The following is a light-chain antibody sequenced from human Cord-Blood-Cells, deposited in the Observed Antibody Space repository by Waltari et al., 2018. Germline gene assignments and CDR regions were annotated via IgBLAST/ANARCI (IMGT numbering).Light chain of an antibody. V-gene: IGKV1-33*01. CDR3: QQYDNLLIT. Sequence: LQMSQSPSSLSASVGDRVTITCQASQDISNYLNLYQQKPEKAPKRLTYDASNLETGGPSRFSGSGSGTDFTFTISSLQPEDIATYYCQQYDNLLITFGQGTRLEIK. CDR1: QDISNY. CDR2: DAS. J-gene: IGKJ5*01.